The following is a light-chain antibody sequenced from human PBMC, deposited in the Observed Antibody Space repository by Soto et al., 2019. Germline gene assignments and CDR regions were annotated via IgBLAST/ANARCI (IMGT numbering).Light chain of an antibody. Sequence: QSVLTQPASVSGSPGQSITISCTGTSSDVGNYNLVSWYQHDPGKAPKLLIYEGSKRPSGVSDRFSGSRSGNTASLTISGLQAEDEADYYCCSYASSSTYVFGTGTKATAL. V-gene: IGLV2-23*01. CDR3: CSYASSSTYV. CDR2: EGS. CDR1: SSDVGNYNL. J-gene: IGLJ1*01.